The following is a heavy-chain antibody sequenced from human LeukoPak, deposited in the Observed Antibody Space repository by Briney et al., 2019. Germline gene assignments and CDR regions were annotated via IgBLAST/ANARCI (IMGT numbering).Heavy chain of an antibody. Sequence: GGSLRLSCAASGFTVSSNYMSWVRQAPGKGLEWVSSISTSSSYIYYADSVKGRFTISRDNARNSLYLQMNSLRAEDTAVYFCARDGDTVLTRGYYYYLNVWGKGTTVTVSS. J-gene: IGHJ6*03. CDR2: ISTSSSYI. CDR3: ARDGDTVLTRGYYYYLNV. CDR1: GFTVSSNY. D-gene: IGHD4-23*01. V-gene: IGHV3-21*01.